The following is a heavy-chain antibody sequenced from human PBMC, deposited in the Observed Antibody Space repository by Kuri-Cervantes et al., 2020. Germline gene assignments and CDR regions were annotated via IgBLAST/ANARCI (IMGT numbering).Heavy chain of an antibody. J-gene: IGHJ4*02. Sequence: GGSLRLSCAASGFTFSTYWMSWVRQAPGKGLEWVANMNEDGSQKYYVDSVKGRFTISRDNSKNTLYLQMNSLRAEDTAVYYCANEDYGDYSGYYWGQGTLVTVSS. CDR3: ANEDYGDYSGYY. CDR2: MNEDGSQK. V-gene: IGHV3-7*01. CDR1: GFTFSTYW. D-gene: IGHD4-17*01.